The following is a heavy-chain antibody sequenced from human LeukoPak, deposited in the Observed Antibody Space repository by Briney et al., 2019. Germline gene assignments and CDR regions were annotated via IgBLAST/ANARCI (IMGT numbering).Heavy chain of an antibody. V-gene: IGHV3-48*02. CDR1: GFTFSDYS. CDR3: SGRFDC. J-gene: IGHJ4*02. CDR2: IDGSGDTI. Sequence: GGSLRLSCAASGFTFSDYSMNWVRQAPGKGLEWVSYIDGSGDTIYYADSVKGRFTISRDNAKNSLDLQMNSLRDEDTAVYYCSGRFDCWGQGTLVTVSS.